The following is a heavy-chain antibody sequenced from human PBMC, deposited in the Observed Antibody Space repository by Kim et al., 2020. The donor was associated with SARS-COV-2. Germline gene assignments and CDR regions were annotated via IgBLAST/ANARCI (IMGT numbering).Heavy chain of an antibody. Sequence: YADPVKGRFAISRDSPKNSVYLQMNSVRPDDAALYYCARALTGTMSWSPDYGGQGTLVTVSS. V-gene: IGHV3-20*03. J-gene: IGHJ4*02. D-gene: IGHD1-7*01. CDR3: ARALTGTMSWSPDY.